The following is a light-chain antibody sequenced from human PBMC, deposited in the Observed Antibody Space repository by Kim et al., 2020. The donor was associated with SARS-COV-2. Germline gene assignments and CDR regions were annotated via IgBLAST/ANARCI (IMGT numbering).Light chain of an antibody. CDR1: QSVSSTC. CDR2: GAS. Sequence: APGERATVSCRASQSVSSTCLAWYQQKFGQAPRLLIYGASTRATGIPDRFSGSASGTDFTLTISRLEPEDFAVYYCQQYGTSQWTFGQGTKVEIK. V-gene: IGKV3-20*01. CDR3: QQYGTSQWT. J-gene: IGKJ1*01.